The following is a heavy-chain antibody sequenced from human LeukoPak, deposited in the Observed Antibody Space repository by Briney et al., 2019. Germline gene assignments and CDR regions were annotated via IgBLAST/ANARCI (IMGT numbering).Heavy chain of an antibody. V-gene: IGHV3-23*01. J-gene: IGHJ3*02. Sequence: GGSLRLSCAASGFTFSSYAMTWVRQAPGKGLEWVSAISGSGDSTYYADSVKGRFTISRDNSKNTLYLQMNSLRAEDTAVYYCAKGASPSPLESAFDIWGPGTMVTVSS. CDR1: GFTFSSYA. CDR3: AKGASPSPLESAFDI. CDR2: ISGSGDST. D-gene: IGHD1-1*01.